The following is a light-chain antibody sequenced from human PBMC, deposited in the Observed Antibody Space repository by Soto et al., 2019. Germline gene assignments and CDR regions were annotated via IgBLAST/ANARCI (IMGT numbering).Light chain of an antibody. V-gene: IGKV1-39*01. CDR3: QQSYSTPLT. Sequence: DIQMTQSPSSVSASVGDRVTITCRASQSISSYLNWYQQKPGKAPKLLIYAASSLQSGVPSRFSGSGSGTDFTLTISSLQPEDVATYYCQQSYSTPLTFGGGTKVDIK. J-gene: IGKJ4*01. CDR1: QSISSY. CDR2: AAS.